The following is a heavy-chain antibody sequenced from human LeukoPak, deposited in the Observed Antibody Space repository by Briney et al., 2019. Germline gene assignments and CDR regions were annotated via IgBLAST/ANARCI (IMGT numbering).Heavy chain of an antibody. CDR3: ARSRPQVTTWYFDI. D-gene: IGHD4-17*01. Sequence: SETLSLTCTVSGDSISSYYWSWIRQPPGKGLEWIGYIDYSGSTNYNPSLKRRVNLSLDTSKNQFSLKLSSVTAADTAIYYCARSRPQVTTWYFDIWGRGTQSLFPQ. V-gene: IGHV4-59*12. CDR1: GDSISSYY. CDR2: IDYSGST. J-gene: IGHJ2*01.